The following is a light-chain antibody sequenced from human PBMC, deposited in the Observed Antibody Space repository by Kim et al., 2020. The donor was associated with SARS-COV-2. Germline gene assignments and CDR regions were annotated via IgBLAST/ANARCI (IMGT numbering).Light chain of an antibody. CDR1: SSDLGRYDF. J-gene: IGLJ2*01. Sequence: GQSITISCTGSSSDLGRYDFVAWYQQHPGKAHKLIIYDVSNRPSGVSDRFSASKSDTTASLTISGLQAEDEADYYCSSFTSNNTRLFGGGTQLTVL. CDR3: SSFTSNNTRL. CDR2: DVS. V-gene: IGLV2-14*03.